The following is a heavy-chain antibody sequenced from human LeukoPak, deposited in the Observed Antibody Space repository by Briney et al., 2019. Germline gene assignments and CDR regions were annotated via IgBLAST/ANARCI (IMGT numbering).Heavy chain of an antibody. CDR3: AKDSFRSGYYTSLSYDY. CDR1: GFTFSSYA. CDR2: ISGSGGST. D-gene: IGHD3-3*01. Sequence: TGGSLRLSCAASGFTFSSYAMSWVRQAPGKGLEWVSSISGSGGSTYYAGSVKGRFTISRDNSKNTLYLQMNSLRAEDTAVYYCAKDSFRSGYYTSLSYDYWGQGTLVTVSS. V-gene: IGHV3-23*01. J-gene: IGHJ4*02.